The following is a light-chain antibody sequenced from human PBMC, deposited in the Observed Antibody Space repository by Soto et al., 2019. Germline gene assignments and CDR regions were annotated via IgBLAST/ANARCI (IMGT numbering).Light chain of an antibody. Sequence: EIVLTQSPGTLSLSPGDRATLSCRASQSVSRSYLGWYQQKPGQAPRLLMYGASIRAAGVPDRFSGSGSGTEFTLTISRLEPEDFTVYYCHHSETLGQGTKVDIK. J-gene: IGKJ1*01. CDR1: QSVSRSY. CDR3: HHSET. V-gene: IGKV3-20*01. CDR2: GAS.